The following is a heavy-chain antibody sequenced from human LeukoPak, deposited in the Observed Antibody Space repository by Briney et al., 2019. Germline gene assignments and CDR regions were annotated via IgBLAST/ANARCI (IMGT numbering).Heavy chain of an antibody. Sequence: ASVKVSCKASGYTFTGYYMHWVRQATGQGLEWMGWINPNSGGTNYAQKFQGRVTMTRDTSISTAYMELSRLRSDDTAVYYCARGVTMIVVVIGGYNWFDPWGQGTLVTVSS. CDR3: ARGVTMIVVVIGGYNWFDP. CDR2: INPNSGGT. D-gene: IGHD3-22*01. CDR1: GYTFTGYY. V-gene: IGHV1-2*02. J-gene: IGHJ5*02.